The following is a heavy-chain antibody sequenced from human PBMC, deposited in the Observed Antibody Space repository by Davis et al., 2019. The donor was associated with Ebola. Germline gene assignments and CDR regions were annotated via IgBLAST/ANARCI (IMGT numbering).Heavy chain of an antibody. J-gene: IGHJ5*02. CDR2: ISAYNGNT. D-gene: IGHD4-11*01. V-gene: IGHV1-18*01. CDR3: ARSWATVNWFDP. CDR1: GYTFTSYG. Sequence: AASVKVSCKASGYTFTSYGISWVRQAPGQGLEWMGWISAYNGNTNYAQKLEGRVTMTTDTSTSTAYMELRSLRSDDTAVYYCARSWATVNWFDPWGQGTLVTVSS.